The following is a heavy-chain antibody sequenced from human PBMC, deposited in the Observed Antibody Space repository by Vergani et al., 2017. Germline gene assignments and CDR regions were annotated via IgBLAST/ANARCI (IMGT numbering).Heavy chain of an antibody. CDR2: ISPYNHKT. Sequence: QAQLGQSDSEVKKPGDSVTLSCKTSGYTFVNHPITWVRQAPGQGLEWMGWISPYNHKTLYSQKVEGRVTMTSYTSSSTVFLELRRLTSDDTAIYYWARSQMATNDFDLWGRGTLVTVSS. CDR3: ARSQMATNDFDL. V-gene: IGHV1-18*04. D-gene: IGHD5-24*01. CDR1: GYTFVNHP. J-gene: IGHJ4*02.